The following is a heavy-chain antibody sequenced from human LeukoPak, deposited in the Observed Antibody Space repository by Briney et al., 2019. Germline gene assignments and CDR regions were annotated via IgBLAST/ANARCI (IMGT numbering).Heavy chain of an antibody. Sequence: GGSLRLSCAASGFTSSSYAMSWVRQAPGKGLEWVSAISGSGGSTYYADSVKGRFTISRDNSKNTLYLQMNSLRAEDTAVYYCAKGFNYYDSSGYDYWGQGTLVTVSS. CDR1: GFTSSSYA. D-gene: IGHD3-22*01. J-gene: IGHJ4*02. CDR3: AKGFNYYDSSGYDY. CDR2: ISGSGGST. V-gene: IGHV3-23*01.